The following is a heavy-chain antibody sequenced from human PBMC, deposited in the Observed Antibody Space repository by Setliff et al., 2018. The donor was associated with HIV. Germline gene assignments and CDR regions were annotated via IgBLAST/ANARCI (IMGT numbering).Heavy chain of an antibody. Sequence: SETLSLTCAAYGGPFTNHGLNWIRQSPGKGLEWIGEIDNRGGYNYNPSFNSRVTISVDAYKRQFSLKLRSVTPEASAVYYCARDGTRQMWGSDYFHNYYIDVGDKGTTVTVFS. CDR1: GGPFTNHG. D-gene: IGHD1-7*01. CDR2: IDNRGGY. V-gene: IGHV4-34*01. CDR3: ARDGTRQMWGSDYFHNYYIDV. J-gene: IGHJ6*03.